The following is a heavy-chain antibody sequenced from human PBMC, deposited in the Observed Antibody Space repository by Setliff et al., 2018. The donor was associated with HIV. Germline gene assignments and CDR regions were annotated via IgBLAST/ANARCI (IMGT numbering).Heavy chain of an antibody. D-gene: IGHD3-22*01. V-gene: IGHV4-34*01. CDR2: INHSGST. J-gene: IGHJ4*02. CDR3: ARHSGLGGYYSPFDY. Sequence: SETLSLTCAVYGGSFSGFYWNWIRQPPGKGLEWIGEINHSGSTYYNPSLKSRVTISVDTSKNQFSLKLSSVTAADTTVYYCARHSGLGGYYSPFDYWGPGTLVTVSS. CDR1: GGSFSGFY.